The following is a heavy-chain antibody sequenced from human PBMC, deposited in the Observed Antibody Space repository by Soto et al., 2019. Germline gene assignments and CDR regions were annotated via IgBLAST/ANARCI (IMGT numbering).Heavy chain of an antibody. D-gene: IGHD3-10*01. V-gene: IGHV3-33*01. CDR3: ARDLWFGELVDYGMDV. CDR2: IWYDGSNK. J-gene: IGHJ6*02. Sequence: QVQLVASGGGVVQPGRSLRLSCAASGFTFSSYGMHWVRQAPGKGLEWVAVIWYDGSNKYYADSVKGRFTISRDNSKNTLYIQINSPRSEDTAVYYCARDLWFGELVDYGMDVWGQGTTVTVS. CDR1: GFTFSSYG.